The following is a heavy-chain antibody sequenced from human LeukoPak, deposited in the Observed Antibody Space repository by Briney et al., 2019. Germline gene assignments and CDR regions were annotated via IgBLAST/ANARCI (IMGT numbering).Heavy chain of an antibody. J-gene: IGHJ4*02. CDR3: ARGSYGDYVLGY. CDR2: IYHSGST. CDR1: GYSISSGYY. Sequence: SETLSLTCTVSGYSISSGYYWGWIRQPPGKGLEWIGSIYHSGSTYYNPSLKSRVTISVDTSKNQFSLKLSSVTAADTAVYYCARGSYGDYVLGYWGQGTLATVSS. V-gene: IGHV4-38-2*02. D-gene: IGHD4-17*01.